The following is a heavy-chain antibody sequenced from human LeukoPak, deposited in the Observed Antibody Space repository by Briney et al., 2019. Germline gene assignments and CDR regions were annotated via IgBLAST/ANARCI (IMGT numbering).Heavy chain of an antibody. CDR1: GFSFSSYS. CDR3: AGMITGGLDY. V-gene: IGHV3-21*01. J-gene: IGHJ4*02. Sequence: GSLRLSCAASGFSFSSYSMHWVRQAPGKGLEWVSSISSSSSYIYYADSVKGRFTISRDNSKNTLYLQMNSLRAEDAAVYYCAGMITGGLDYWGQGTLVTVSS. D-gene: IGHD7-27*01. CDR2: ISSSSSYI.